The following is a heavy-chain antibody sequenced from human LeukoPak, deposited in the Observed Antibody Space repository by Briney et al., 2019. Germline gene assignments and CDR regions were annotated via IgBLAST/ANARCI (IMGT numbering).Heavy chain of an antibody. J-gene: IGHJ4*02. CDR2: INHSGST. V-gene: IGHV4-34*01. CDR1: GGSFSGYY. D-gene: IGHD3-22*01. CDR3: ARRRGYYYDSSGYYPDY. Sequence: SETLSLTCAVYGGSFSGYYWSWIRQPPGKGLEWIGEINHSGSTNYNPSLKSRVTISVDTSKNQFSLKLSSVTAADTAVYYCARRRGYYYDSSGYYPDYWGQGTLVTVSS.